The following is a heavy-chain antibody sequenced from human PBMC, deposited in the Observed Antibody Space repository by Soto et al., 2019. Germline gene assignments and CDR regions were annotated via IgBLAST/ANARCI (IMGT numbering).Heavy chain of an antibody. Sequence: PGGSLRLSCAASGFTFSSYAMSWVRQAPGKGLEWVSAISGSGVVTYYADSVKGRFTISRDGSKSTLYLQMNSLSAEDTALYYCAKDQGFDPWGQGTLVTVSS. CDR2: ISGSGVVT. J-gene: IGHJ5*02. CDR1: GFTFSSYA. V-gene: IGHV3-23*01. CDR3: AKDQGFDP.